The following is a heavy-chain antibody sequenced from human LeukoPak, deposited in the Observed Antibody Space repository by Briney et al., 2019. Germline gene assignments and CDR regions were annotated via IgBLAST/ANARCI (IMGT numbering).Heavy chain of an antibody. CDR3: ALEFSSSSYYFDY. J-gene: IGHJ4*02. V-gene: IGHV1-2*02. D-gene: IGHD6-6*01. CDR1: GYTFTSYD. Sequence: GASVKVSCKASGYTFTSYDINWVRQAPGQGLEWMGWINPNSGGTNYAQKFQGRVTMTRDTSISTAYMELSRLRSDDTAVYYCALEFSSSSYYFDYWGQGTLVTVSS. CDR2: INPNSGGT.